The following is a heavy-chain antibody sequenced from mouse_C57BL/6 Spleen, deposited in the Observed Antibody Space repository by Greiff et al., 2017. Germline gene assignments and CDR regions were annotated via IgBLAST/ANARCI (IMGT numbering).Heavy chain of an antibody. CDR3: AREEY. CDR2: IYPGDGDT. Sequence: VQLQQSGPELVKPGASVKISCKASGYAFSSSWMNWVKQRPGKGLEWIGRIYPGDGDTNYNGKFKGKATLTADKSHSTAYMQLSSLTSEDSAVYFYAREEYWGQGTPLTVSS. J-gene: IGHJ2*01. V-gene: IGHV1-82*01. CDR1: GYAFSSSW.